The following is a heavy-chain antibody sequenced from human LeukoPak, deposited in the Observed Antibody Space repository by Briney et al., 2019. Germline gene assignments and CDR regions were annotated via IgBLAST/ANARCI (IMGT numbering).Heavy chain of an antibody. V-gene: IGHV4-38-2*02. Sequence: KSSETLPLTCTVSGYSISSGYYWGWIRQPPGKGLEWIGSIYHSGSTYYNPSLKSRVTISVDTSKNQFSLKLSSVTAADTAVYYCARGAIYDSRLTNDAFDIWGQGTMVTVSS. D-gene: IGHD3-22*01. J-gene: IGHJ3*02. CDR2: IYHSGST. CDR1: GYSISSGYY. CDR3: ARGAIYDSRLTNDAFDI.